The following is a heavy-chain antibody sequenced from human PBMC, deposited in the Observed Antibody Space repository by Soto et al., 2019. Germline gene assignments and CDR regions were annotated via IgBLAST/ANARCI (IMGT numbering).Heavy chain of an antibody. V-gene: IGHV3-30*03. J-gene: IGHJ6*02. CDR3: ARDGRIIGGTYYDFWSGPNPPLHGMDV. CDR1: GFTFSDYA. D-gene: IGHD3-3*01. CDR2: VSHDGRNT. Sequence: GGSLRLSCAASGFTFSDYAMHWVRQAPGKGLEWVAVVSHDGRNTHYADSVKGRFTISRDNSKNTLYLQMNSLRAEDTAVYYCARDGRIIGGTYYDFWSGPNPPLHGMDVWGQGTTVTVSS.